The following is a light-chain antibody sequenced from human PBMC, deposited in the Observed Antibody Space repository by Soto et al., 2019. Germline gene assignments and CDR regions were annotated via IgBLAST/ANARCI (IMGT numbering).Light chain of an antibody. CDR3: QQKRT. CDR2: DAS. V-gene: IGKV1-5*01. CDR1: QSISSW. Sequence: DIQMTQSPSTLSASVGDRVTITCRASQSISSWLAWYQQKPGKAPKLLIYDASSLESGVPSRFSGSGSGTEFTLTISSLQPDDFATYYCQQKRTFGPGTKVDIK. J-gene: IGKJ3*01.